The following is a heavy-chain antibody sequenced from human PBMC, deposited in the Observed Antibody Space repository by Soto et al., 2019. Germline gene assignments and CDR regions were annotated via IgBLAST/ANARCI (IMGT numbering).Heavy chain of an antibody. D-gene: IGHD3-10*02. V-gene: IGHV1-8*01. Sequence: GASVKVSCKASGYTFTSYGINWVRQATGQGLEWKGWMNPNSGNTGYAQKFQGRVTMTRNTSISTAYMELSSLRSEDTAVYYCARGLGGRLSGVTPIRVERYYDHYMYVWGKGTTVTV. J-gene: IGHJ6*03. CDR1: GYTFTSYG. CDR3: ARGLGGRLSGVTPIRVERYYDHYMYV. CDR2: MNPNSGNT.